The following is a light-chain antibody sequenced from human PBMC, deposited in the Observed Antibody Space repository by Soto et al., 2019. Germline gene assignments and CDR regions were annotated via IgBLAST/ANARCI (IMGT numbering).Light chain of an antibody. Sequence: QSALTQPASVSGSPGESITISCTGTSSDVGTYNLVTWYQQHPGRVPKLILYEGNKRPSGVSSRFSASKSGNTASLTISGLQAEDEADYYCNSYTTSSTYVFGTGTKVTVL. CDR2: EGN. V-gene: IGLV2-14*02. J-gene: IGLJ1*01. CDR1: SSDVGTYNL. CDR3: NSYTTSSTYV.